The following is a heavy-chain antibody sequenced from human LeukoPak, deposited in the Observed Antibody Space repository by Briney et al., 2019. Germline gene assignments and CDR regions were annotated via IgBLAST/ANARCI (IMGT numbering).Heavy chain of an antibody. V-gene: IGHV4-39*07. CDR3: ARAPSGSTEYFQH. CDR2: IYYSGST. D-gene: IGHD1-26*01. Sequence: NSSETLSLTCAVSGGSISSSSYYWGWIRQPPGKGLEWIGSIYYSGSTYYNPSLKSRVTISVDTSKNQFSLKLSSVTAADTAVYYCARAPSGSTEYFQHWGQGTLVTVSS. J-gene: IGHJ1*01. CDR1: GGSISSSSYY.